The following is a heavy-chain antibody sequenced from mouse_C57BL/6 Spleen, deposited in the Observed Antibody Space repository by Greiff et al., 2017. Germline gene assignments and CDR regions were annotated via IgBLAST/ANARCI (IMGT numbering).Heavy chain of an antibody. V-gene: IGHV1-69*01. CDR3: ARRHYGSSTNWYFDV. Sequence: QVQLQQPGAELVMPGASVKLSCKASGYTFTSYWMHWVKQRPGQGLEWIGEIDPSDSYTNYNQKFKGKSTLTVDKSSSTAYMQRSSLTSEDSAVYYCARRHYGSSTNWYFDVWGTGTTVTVSS. CDR2: IDPSDSYT. D-gene: IGHD1-1*01. CDR1: GYTFTSYW. J-gene: IGHJ1*03.